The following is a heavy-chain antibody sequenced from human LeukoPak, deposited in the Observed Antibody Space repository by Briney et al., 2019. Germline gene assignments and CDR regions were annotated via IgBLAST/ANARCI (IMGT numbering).Heavy chain of an antibody. CDR1: GDSMSSGSYY. Sequence: SETLSLTCTFSGDSMSSGSYYWSWIRQPSGKGLEWIGRVYSSGGTKYSPSLNSRVTISVDTSKNQFSLRLKSVAAADTAVYFCARAERGTDAVDFWGRGTLVVVSS. V-gene: IGHV4-61*02. J-gene: IGHJ3*01. CDR2: VYSSGGT. D-gene: IGHD1-26*01. CDR3: ARAERGTDAVDF.